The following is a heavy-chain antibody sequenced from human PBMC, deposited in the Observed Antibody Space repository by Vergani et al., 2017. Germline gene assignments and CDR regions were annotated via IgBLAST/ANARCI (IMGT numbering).Heavy chain of an antibody. CDR2: IYYSGST. J-gene: IGHJ6*02. Sequence: QLQLQESGPGLVKPSETLSLTCTVSGGSISSSSYYWGWIRQPPGKGLEWIGSIYYSGSTYYNPSLKSRVTISVDTSKNQFSLKLSSVTAADTAVYYCARSSGMVPYGMDVWGQGTTVTVSS. V-gene: IGHV4-39*01. CDR3: ARSSGMVPYGMDV. D-gene: IGHD3-10*01. CDR1: GGSISSSSYY.